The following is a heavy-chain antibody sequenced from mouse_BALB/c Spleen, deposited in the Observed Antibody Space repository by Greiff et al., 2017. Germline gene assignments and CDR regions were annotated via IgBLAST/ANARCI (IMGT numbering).Heavy chain of an antibody. J-gene: IGHJ3*01. CDR1: GFTFKDYY. CDR3: EGAGAGAWFAY. V-gene: IGHV14-4*02. CDR2: IDPENGDT. D-gene: IGHD4-1*01. Sequence: VQLKQSGAELVRSGASVKLSCTASGFTFKDYYMHWVKQRPEQGLEWIGWIDPENGDTEYAPKFQGKATMTADTSSNTAYLQLSSLTSEDTAVYYCEGAGAGAWFAYWGQGTLVTVSA.